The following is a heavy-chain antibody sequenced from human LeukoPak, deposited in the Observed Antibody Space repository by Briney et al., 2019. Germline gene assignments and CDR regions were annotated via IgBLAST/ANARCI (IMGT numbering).Heavy chain of an antibody. D-gene: IGHD3-10*01. CDR1: GYTFTGYY. CDR3: ARDRPLDADDYYGFYYFDY. V-gene: IGHV1-2*02. J-gene: IGHJ4*02. CDR2: INPNSGGT. Sequence: GASVKVSCKASGYTFTGYYMHWVRQAPGQGLEWMGWINPNSGGTNHAQKFQGRVTMTRDTSISTAYMELRRLRSDDTAVYYCARDRPLDADDYYGFYYFDYWGQGTLVTVSS.